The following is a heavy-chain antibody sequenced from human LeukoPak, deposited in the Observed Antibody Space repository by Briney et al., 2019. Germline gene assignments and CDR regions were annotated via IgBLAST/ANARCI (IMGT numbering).Heavy chain of an antibody. D-gene: IGHD3-10*01. J-gene: IGHJ6*02. CDR3: ASGRGRASDYYYGMDV. V-gene: IGHV3-23*01. CDR2: VSSNGDDT. CDR1: GFTFRSYA. Sequence: GGSLRLSCAASGFTFRSYAMTWVRQGPGKGLEWASGVSSNGDDTYYADSVKGRFTISRDNSKNTLYLQMNSLRAEDTAGYYCASGRGRASDYYYGMDVWGQGTTVTVSS.